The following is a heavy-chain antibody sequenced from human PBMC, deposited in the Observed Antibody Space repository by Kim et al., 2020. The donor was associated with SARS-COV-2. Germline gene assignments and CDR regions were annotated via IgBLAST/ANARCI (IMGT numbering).Heavy chain of an antibody. CDR1: GYSFTTYY. J-gene: IGHJ6*02. CDR2: INPSSGST. Sequence: ASVKVSCKASGYSFTTYYMHWVRQAPGQGLEWRGLINPSSGSTRYAQNFQGRVTMTRDTSTSTVYMELSSLRSEDTTLYYCARRSFPPSVYGMDVWGHGTTVTVSS. CDR3: ARRSFPPSVYGMDV. V-gene: IGHV1-46*01.